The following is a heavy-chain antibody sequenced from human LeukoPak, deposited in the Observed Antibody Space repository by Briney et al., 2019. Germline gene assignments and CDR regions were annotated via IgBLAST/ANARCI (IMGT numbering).Heavy chain of an antibody. V-gene: IGHV3-23*01. J-gene: IGHJ4*02. CDR1: GFTFSSYA. CDR2: INANGGTS. Sequence: GGSLRHSCAASGFTFSSYAMTWVRQAPGKGLECVSGINANGGTSYYADSVRGRFTVSRDNSKNTLSLQMNSLRAEDSAIYYCAKTNGYFDYWGQGTLVTVSS. CDR3: AKTNGYFDY.